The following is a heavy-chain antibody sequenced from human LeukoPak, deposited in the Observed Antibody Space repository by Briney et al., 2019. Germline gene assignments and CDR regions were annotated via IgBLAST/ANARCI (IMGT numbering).Heavy chain of an antibody. CDR3: AKNNWFDP. J-gene: IGHJ5*02. CDR1: GVSFSGHY. Sequence: SETLSPTCAVSGVSFSGHYWSWLRQPPGEGLEWIGEINDSGSTNYNPSLKSRVTISADTSKNQFSLKLSSVTAADTAVYYCAKNNWFDPWGQGTLVTVSS. CDR2: INDSGST. V-gene: IGHV4-34*01.